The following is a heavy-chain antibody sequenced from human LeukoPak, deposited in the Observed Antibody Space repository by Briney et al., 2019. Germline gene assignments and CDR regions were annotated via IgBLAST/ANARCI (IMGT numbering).Heavy chain of an antibody. CDR1: GFTFSSYA. CDR3: ARVMVRGIVQLSALFDY. D-gene: IGHD3-10*01. CDR2: ISGSGGST. J-gene: IGHJ4*02. V-gene: IGHV3-23*01. Sequence: PGGSLRLSCAASGFTFSSYAMSWVRQAPGKGLEWVSAISGSGGSTYYADSVKGRFTISRDNAKNSLYLQMNSLRAEDTAVYYCARVMVRGIVQLSALFDYWGQGTLVTVSS.